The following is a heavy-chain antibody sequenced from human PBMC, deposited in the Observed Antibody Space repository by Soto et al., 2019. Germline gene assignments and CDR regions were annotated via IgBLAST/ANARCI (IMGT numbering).Heavy chain of an antibody. J-gene: IGHJ4*02. CDR1: GYSFTSYW. D-gene: IGHD3-22*01. Sequence: GESLKISCKGSGYSFTSYWISWVRQMPVKGLEWMGRIDPSDSYTNYSPSFQGHVTISADKSISTAYLQWSSLKASDTAMYYCARHVWYYDSSGYPTRYFGYWGQGTLVTVSS. CDR2: IDPSDSYT. CDR3: ARHVWYYDSSGYPTRYFGY. V-gene: IGHV5-10-1*01.